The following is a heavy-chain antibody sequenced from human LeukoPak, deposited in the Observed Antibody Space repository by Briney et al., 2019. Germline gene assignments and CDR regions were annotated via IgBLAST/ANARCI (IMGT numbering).Heavy chain of an antibody. Sequence: WVRQAPEKGLEWIGSIYDSGSPYYHPSLKSRVTISVGTSQNQFSLTLNSVNAADTAVLYCGRHYGPWGQGTLVTVSS. D-gene: IGHD3-10*01. CDR3: GRHYGP. CDR2: IYDSGSP. J-gene: IGHJ5*02. V-gene: IGHV4-39*01.